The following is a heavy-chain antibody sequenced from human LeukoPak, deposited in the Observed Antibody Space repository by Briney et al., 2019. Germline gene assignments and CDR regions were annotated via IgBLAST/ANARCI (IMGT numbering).Heavy chain of an antibody. V-gene: IGHV3-30*02. J-gene: IGHJ4*02. CDR3: AKGQERSFLAS. CDR1: GFTFSASG. CDR2: IRDDGTNE. Sequence: PGRSLRLSCAASGFTFSASGMHWVRQAPGKGLEGVAFIRDDGTNEYYTDSVKGRFTISRDNSKSTLYLQMNSLRPDDTAVYYCAKGQERSFLASWGQGTLVTVSS. D-gene: IGHD6-19*01.